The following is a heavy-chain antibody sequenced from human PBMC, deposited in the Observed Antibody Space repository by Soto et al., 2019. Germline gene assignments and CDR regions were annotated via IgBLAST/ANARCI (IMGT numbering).Heavy chain of an antibody. J-gene: IGHJ4*02. CDR2: IFYSGNT. D-gene: IGHD3-10*01. CDR1: GGSISSTSYY. V-gene: IGHV4-39*01. CDR3: AGRLAAGAGPARGVDG. Sequence: SETLSLTCTVSGGSISSTSYYWGWIRQSPGKGLEWIGSIFYSGNTFYNPSLKSRLTISVDTSMNQFSLKLTSVTAADTAMYYCAGRLAAGAGPARGVDGWGEGTLVTVSS.